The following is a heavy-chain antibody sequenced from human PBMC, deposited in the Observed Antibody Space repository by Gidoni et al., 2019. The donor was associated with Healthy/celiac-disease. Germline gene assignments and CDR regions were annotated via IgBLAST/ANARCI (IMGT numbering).Heavy chain of an antibody. CDR2: IIPSFGTT. CDR1: GGTFSSYP. V-gene: IGHV1-69*01. CDR3: AAGGVGYSGYDYDY. Sequence: QVQLVQSGAEVKKPGSSVKVSCKASGGTFSSYPISWVRQAPGQGLEWTGGIIPSFGTTNFAQKFQGRVTITADESTSTAYMELSSLRSEDTAVYYCAAGGVGYSGYDYDYWGQGTLVTVSS. D-gene: IGHD5-12*01. J-gene: IGHJ4*02.